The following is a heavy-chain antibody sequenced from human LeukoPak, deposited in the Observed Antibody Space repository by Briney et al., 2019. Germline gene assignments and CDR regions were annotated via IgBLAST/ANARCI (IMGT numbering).Heavy chain of an antibody. CDR1: GFTFSSYA. CDR3: AKDGSIAARPYYFDY. D-gene: IGHD6-6*01. Sequence: GGSLRLSCAASGFTFSSYAMSWVRQAPGKGLGWVSAISGSGGSTYYADSVKGRFTISRDNSKNTLYLQMNSLRAEDTAVYYCAKDGSIAARPYYFDYWGQGTLVTVSS. V-gene: IGHV3-23*01. J-gene: IGHJ4*02. CDR2: ISGSGGST.